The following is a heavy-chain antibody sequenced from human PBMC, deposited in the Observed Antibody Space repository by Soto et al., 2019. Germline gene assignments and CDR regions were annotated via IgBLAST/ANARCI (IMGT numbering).Heavy chain of an antibody. D-gene: IGHD3-22*01. V-gene: IGHV5-51*01. CDR3: ARHYYYDSSYYYPTNTKLPLDY. Sequence: GXSLKISCKGSGYSFTSYWIAWVRQVPGKGLELMGVIYPGDSDIRYSPSFQGQVTISADKSISTAYLQWSSLKASDSAMYFCARHYYYDSSYYYPTNTKLPLDYWGQGTLVTXSS. CDR1: GYSFTSYW. CDR2: IYPGDSDI. J-gene: IGHJ4*02.